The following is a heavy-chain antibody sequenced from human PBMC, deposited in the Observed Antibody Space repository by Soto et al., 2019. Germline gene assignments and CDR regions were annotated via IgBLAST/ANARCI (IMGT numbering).Heavy chain of an antibody. CDR2: IYYSGST. V-gene: IGHV4-30-4*01. CDR3: ARGGPSPFDL. D-gene: IGHD2-15*01. CDR1: GGSISSGDYY. Sequence: SETLSLTCTVSGGSISSGDYYWGWTRQPPGKGLEWIGYIYYSGSTYYNPSLKSRVTISVDTSKNQFSLKLSSVTAADTAVYYCARGGPSPFDLWGRGTLVTVSS. J-gene: IGHJ2*01.